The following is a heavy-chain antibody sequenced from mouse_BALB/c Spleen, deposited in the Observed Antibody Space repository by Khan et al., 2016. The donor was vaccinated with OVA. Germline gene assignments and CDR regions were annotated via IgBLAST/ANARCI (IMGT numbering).Heavy chain of an antibody. CDR3: ARSKHLGSSLSAMHN. CDR2: IFPGSGRD. J-gene: IGHJ4*01. CDR1: GFTFTSYW. V-gene: IGHV1S41*01. D-gene: IGHD1-1*01. Sequence: DLVKPGASVKLSCKASGFTFTSYWINWIKQRPGKGLEWIGDIFPGSGRDYYNKIFTVKVTLNVEPTSTTSYIQHRSVTSEESAVYYFARSKHLGSSLSAMHNCDQAASVSVSS.